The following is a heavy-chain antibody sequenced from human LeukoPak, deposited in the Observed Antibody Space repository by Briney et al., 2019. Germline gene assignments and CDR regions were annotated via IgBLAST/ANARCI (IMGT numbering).Heavy chain of an antibody. J-gene: IGHJ4*02. D-gene: IGHD3-10*01. V-gene: IGHV3-23*01. Sequence: GGSLRLSCAASGFTFSSYAMSWVRQAPGKGLEWVSAISGSGGSTYYADSVKGRFPISRDNSKNTLYLQMNSLRAEDTAVYYCAPLEDGSGSYTCYWGQGTLVTVSS. CDR2: ISGSGGST. CDR3: APLEDGSGSYTCY. CDR1: GFTFSSYA.